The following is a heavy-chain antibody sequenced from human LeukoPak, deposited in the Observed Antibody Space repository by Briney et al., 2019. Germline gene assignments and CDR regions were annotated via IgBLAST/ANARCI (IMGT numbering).Heavy chain of an antibody. V-gene: IGHV4-30-2*01. CDR1: GGSISSGGYS. CDR2: IYHSGST. Sequence: SQTLSLTCAVSGGSISSGGYSWSWIRQPPGKGLEWIGYIYHSGSTYYNPSLKSRVTISVDRSKNQFSLKLSSVTAADTAVYYCARGQEGQVDYWGQGTLVTVSS. J-gene: IGHJ4*02. CDR3: ARGQEGQVDY.